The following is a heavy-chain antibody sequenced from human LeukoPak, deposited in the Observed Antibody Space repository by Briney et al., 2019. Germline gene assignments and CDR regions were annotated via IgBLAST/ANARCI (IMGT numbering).Heavy chain of an antibody. Sequence: ASVKVSCKVSGYTLTELSMHWVRQAPGKGLEWMGGFDPEDGETIYAQKFQGRVTMTEDTSTDTAYMELSSLRSGDTAVYYCATSPRIAVAGRPYYFDYWGQGTLVTVSS. CDR3: ATSPRIAVAGRPYYFDY. CDR1: GYTLTELS. CDR2: FDPEDGET. D-gene: IGHD6-19*01. J-gene: IGHJ4*02. V-gene: IGHV1-24*01.